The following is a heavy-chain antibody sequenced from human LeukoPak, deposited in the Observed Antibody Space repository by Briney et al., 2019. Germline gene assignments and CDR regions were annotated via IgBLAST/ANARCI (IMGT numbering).Heavy chain of an antibody. CDR3: ARDFALLTGYYPFDY. J-gene: IGHJ4*02. CDR1: GYTFSSYW. Sequence: GGSLRLSCAASGYTFSSYWMSWGRQATAKGLGLEANIKQDGSEKYYADSVKGRFTISRDNTKNSLYLQMNSLRAEDTAVYYCARDFALLTGYYPFDYWGQGTLVTVSS. V-gene: IGHV3-7*01. D-gene: IGHD3-9*01. CDR2: IKQDGSEK.